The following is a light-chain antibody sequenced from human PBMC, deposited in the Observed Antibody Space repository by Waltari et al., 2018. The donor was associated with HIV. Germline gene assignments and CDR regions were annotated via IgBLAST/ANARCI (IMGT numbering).Light chain of an antibody. J-gene: IGLJ2*01. CDR2: TSN. V-gene: IGLV1-44*01. CDR1: SSNIGGNT. CDR3: ATWDDSLNGVV. Sequence: QSVLTQPPSASGTPGQRVTISCSGSSSNIGGNTVNWYQQFPETAPKLLIYTSNQRPSGVPDRFSGSKSGTSASLAISGLQSEDEGDYYCATWDDSLNGVVFGGGTKLTVL.